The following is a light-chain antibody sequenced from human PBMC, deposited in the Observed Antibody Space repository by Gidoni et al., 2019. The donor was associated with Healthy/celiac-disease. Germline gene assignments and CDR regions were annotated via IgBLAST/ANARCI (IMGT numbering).Light chain of an antibody. Sequence: SSELTQDPAVSVALGQTVRITCQGDSLRSYYPSWYQQKPGQAPVLVIYGKNNRPPGIPDRFSGSSSGNTASLTITGAQAEDEADYYCNSRDSSGNHLDVVFGGGTKLTVL. CDR2: GKN. V-gene: IGLV3-19*01. J-gene: IGLJ2*01. CDR3: NSRDSSGNHLDVV. CDR1: SLRSYY.